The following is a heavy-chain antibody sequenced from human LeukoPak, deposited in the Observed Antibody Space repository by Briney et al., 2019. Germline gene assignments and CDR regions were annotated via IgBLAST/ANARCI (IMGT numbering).Heavy chain of an antibody. D-gene: IGHD2-2*02. CDR3: ARLEWGGVIQPTAIFDY. V-gene: IGHV3-7*01. CDR2: IRHDGTEK. CDR1: GFSFSSYW. Sequence: QPGGPLRLSCAASGFSFSSYWMTWVRQAPGKGLEWVANIRHDGTEKYYVDSMKGRFTVSRDNTKNSLYLQINSLRAEDTAVYYCARLEWGGVIQPTAIFDYWGQGPLVTVSS. J-gene: IGHJ4*02.